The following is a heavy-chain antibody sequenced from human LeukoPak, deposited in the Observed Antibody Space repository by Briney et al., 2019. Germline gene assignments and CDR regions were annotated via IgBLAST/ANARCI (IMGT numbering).Heavy chain of an antibody. CDR2: IRYDGSNK. V-gene: IGHV3-30*02. D-gene: IGHD3-9*01. CDR1: GFTFSSYG. J-gene: IGHJ6*03. CDR3: ARAHNYDILTGYQVGGYYYYYMDV. Sequence: GGSLRLSCAASGFTFSSYGMHWVRQAPGKGLEWVAFIRYDGSNKYYADSVKGRFTISRDNSKNTLYLQMNSLRAEDTAVYYCARAHNYDILTGYQVGGYYYYYMDVWGKGTTVTVSS.